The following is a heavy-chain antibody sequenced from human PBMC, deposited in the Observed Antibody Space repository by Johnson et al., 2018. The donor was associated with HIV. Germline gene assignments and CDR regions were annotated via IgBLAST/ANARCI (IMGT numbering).Heavy chain of an antibody. J-gene: IGHJ3*02. V-gene: IGHV3-20*04. CDR3: ARVKGYGIPNAFDI. CDR1: GFTFDDYG. Sequence: VQLVESGGGVVRPVGSLRLSCAASGFTFDDYGMSWVRQAPGKGLECVSGINWNGGSTGYADSVKGRFTISRDNAKNSLYLQMNSLRAEDTALYYCARVKGYGIPNAFDIWGQGTMVTVSS. CDR2: INWNGGST. D-gene: IGHD5-18*01.